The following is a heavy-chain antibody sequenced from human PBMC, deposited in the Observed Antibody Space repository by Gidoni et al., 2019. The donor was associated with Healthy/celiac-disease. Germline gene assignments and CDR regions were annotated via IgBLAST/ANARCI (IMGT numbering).Heavy chain of an antibody. Sequence: QVQLVQSGAEVKKPGSSVKVSCKASGGTFSSYTISWVRQAPGQGLEWMGRIIPILGIANYAQKFQGRVTITADKSTSTAYMELSSLRSEDTAVYYCARDIGTSSGWYRGWFDPWGQGTLVTVSS. CDR1: GGTFSSYT. CDR3: ARDIGTSSGWYRGWFDP. J-gene: IGHJ5*02. V-gene: IGHV1-69*08. CDR2: IIPILGIA. D-gene: IGHD6-19*01.